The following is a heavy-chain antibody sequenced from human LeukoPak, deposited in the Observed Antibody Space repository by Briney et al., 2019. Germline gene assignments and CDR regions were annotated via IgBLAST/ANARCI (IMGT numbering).Heavy chain of an antibody. J-gene: IGHJ1*01. Sequence: GSLRLSCAVSGFTFSSYAMSWVRQAPGKGLEWVSAISGSGGSTYYADSVKGRFTISRDNSKNTLYLQMNSLRAEDTAVYYCAKGGIVVVPAAQGHFQHWGQGTLVTVSS. V-gene: IGHV3-23*01. CDR2: ISGSGGST. D-gene: IGHD2-2*01. CDR1: GFTFSSYA. CDR3: AKGGIVVVPAAQGHFQH.